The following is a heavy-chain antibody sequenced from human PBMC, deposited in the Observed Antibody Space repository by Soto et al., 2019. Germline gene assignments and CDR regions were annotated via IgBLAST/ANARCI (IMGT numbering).Heavy chain of an antibody. Sequence: GGSLRLSCAASGFTFSSYAMHWVRQAPGKGLEWVAVISYDGSNKYYADSVKGRFTISRDNSKNTLYLQMNSLRAEDTAVYYCARESLSDYVWGSRYIDYWGQGTLVTVSS. CDR1: GFTFSSYA. D-gene: IGHD3-16*01. J-gene: IGHJ4*02. CDR3: ARESLSDYVWGSRYIDY. V-gene: IGHV3-30-3*01. CDR2: ISYDGSNK.